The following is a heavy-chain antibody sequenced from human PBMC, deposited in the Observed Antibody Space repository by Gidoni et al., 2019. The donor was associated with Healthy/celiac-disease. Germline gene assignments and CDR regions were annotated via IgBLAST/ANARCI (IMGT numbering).Heavy chain of an antibody. J-gene: IGHJ4*02. D-gene: IGHD1-26*01. CDR2: IRSKANSYAT. Sequence: EVQLVESGGGLVQPGGSLKRSCAASGFTFTGSAMHWVRQASGKGLEWVGRIRSKANSYATAYAASVKGRFTISRDDSKNTAYLQMNSLKTEDTAVYYCTSGGGATMVKNFDYWGQGTLVTVSS. V-gene: IGHV3-73*02. CDR3: TSGGGATMVKNFDY. CDR1: GFTFTGSA.